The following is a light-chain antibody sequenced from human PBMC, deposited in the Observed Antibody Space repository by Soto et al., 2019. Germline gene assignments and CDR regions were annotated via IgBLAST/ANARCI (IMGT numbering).Light chain of an antibody. CDR3: HQRSNWPPT. CDR1: QGVSSH. V-gene: IGKV3-11*01. Sequence: EIVMTQSPATLSVSPGEGAAVSGRASQGVSSHLAWYQHKPGQPPRLLIYDASNRATGIPARFSGSGSGTDFTLTISSLEPEDFAVYYCHQRSNWPPTFGQGTRWIS. J-gene: IGKJ1*01. CDR2: DAS.